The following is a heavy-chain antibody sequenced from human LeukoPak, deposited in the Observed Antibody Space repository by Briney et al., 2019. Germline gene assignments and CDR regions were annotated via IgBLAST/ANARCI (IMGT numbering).Heavy chain of an antibody. J-gene: IGHJ4*02. V-gene: IGHV4-39*01. CDR3: ARLSNDYGDYEGHY. Sequence: PSETLSLTCTVSGGFIRDSGYYWGWIRQPPGTGLEWIGTVFYSGRTYYNSSLQSRVTISVDTSKNQFSLRLSSVTPADTAIYCCARLSNDYGDYEGHYWGQGTLVTVSP. CDR1: GGFIRDSGYY. CDR2: VFYSGRT. D-gene: IGHD4-17*01.